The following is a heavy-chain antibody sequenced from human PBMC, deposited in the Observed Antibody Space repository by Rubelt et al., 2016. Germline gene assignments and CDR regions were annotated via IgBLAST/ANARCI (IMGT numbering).Heavy chain of an antibody. J-gene: IGHJ5*02. D-gene: IGHD3-10*01. Sequence: QLQVEESGPGLVKPSETLSLTCSVSGGSIRSATSYWAWIRQPPGKGLEWIGHIYYTGSTYYNPSLKSRVTISVDTSKNQFSLRLSSVAAADTAVYYWATVGRSPGSGTYYPNWLDPWGQGTLVTVSS. CDR1: GGSIRSATSY. CDR3: ATVGRSPGSGTYYPNWLDP. CDR2: IYYTGST. V-gene: IGHV4-39*07.